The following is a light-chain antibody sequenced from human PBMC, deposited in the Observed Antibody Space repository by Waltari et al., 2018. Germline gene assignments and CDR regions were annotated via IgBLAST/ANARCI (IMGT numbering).Light chain of an antibody. J-gene: IGKJ1*01. V-gene: IGKV3-20*01. Sequence: EIVLTQSPGTRSLSPGERVTLSCRASPSIATFLACYQQKPGQPPRLLIYGASIRAAGIPDRVSGSGSGTDFSLTISRLEPEDFAVYYCQHYVRLPVTFGQGTKVQIK. CDR1: PSIATF. CDR2: GAS. CDR3: QHYVRLPVT.